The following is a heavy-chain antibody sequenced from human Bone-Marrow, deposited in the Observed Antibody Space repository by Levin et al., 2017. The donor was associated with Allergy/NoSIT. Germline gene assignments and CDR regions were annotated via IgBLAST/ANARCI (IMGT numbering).Heavy chain of an antibody. Sequence: PGESLKISCAASGFTFSSFSMNWVRQAPGKGLEWVSYIRSSGSPIYYADSVRGRFTISRDNAKNSLYLQMNSLRPDDTAVYYCVRDPHALDYWGQGTLVTVSS. CDR2: IRSSGSPI. CDR1: GFTFSSFS. V-gene: IGHV3-48*04. J-gene: IGHJ4*02. CDR3: VRDPHALDY.